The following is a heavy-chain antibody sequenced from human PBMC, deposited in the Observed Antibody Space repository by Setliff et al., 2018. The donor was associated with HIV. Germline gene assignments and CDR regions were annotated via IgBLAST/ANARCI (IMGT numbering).Heavy chain of an antibody. CDR1: GFNFGSHG. J-gene: IGHJ4*02. CDR3: ARDFGYCDSTTCYMDY. CDR2: IRHDGSSA. Sequence: GGSLRLSCAASGFNFGSHGMYWVRQAPGKGLEWVAFIRHDGSSAYYADSVKGRFTISRDNAKNSLYLQMNSLRAEDTAVYYCARDFGYCDSTTCYMDYWGQGTRVTVSS. V-gene: IGHV3-30*02. D-gene: IGHD2-2*02.